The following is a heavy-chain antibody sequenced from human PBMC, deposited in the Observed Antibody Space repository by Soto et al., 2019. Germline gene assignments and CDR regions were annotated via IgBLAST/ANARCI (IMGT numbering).Heavy chain of an antibody. V-gene: IGHV3-23*01. CDR3: VKDLRPNRGWFGP. J-gene: IGHJ5*02. CDR1: GFNFYNYA. D-gene: IGHD3-3*01. CDR2: ISGDGTRT. Sequence: AGGSLRLSCAASGFNFYNYAMTWVRQAPGEGLEWVSGISGDGTRTYYGDSVKGRFTISRDNSKNTVFLQMNSLRAEDTALYYCVKDLRPNRGWFGPWGQGTRVTVSS.